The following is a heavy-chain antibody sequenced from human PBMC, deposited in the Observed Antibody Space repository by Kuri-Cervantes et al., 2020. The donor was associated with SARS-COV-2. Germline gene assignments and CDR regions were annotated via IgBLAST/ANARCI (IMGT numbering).Heavy chain of an antibody. CDR3: ARVVPAAISFFDI. J-gene: IGHJ3*02. Sequence: SETLSLTCTVSGGSISSYYWSWIRQPPGKGLEWIGYNYYSGSTNYNPSLKSRVNISVDTSKNQFSLNLSSVTAADTAVYYCARVVPAAISFFDIWGQGTMVTVSS. CDR1: GGSISSYY. CDR2: NYYSGST. D-gene: IGHD2-2*01. V-gene: IGHV4-59*12.